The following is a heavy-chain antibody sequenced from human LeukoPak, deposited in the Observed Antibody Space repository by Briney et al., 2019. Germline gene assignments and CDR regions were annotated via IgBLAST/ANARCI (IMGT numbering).Heavy chain of an antibody. V-gene: IGHV3-23*01. J-gene: IGHJ4*02. CDR2: ISGSGGST. CDR3: ARVKSGSTVDDY. D-gene: IGHD1-14*01. CDR1: GFTFSSYA. Sequence: GGSVRLSCAASGFTFSSYAMSWVRQAPGKGLEWVSAISGSGGSTYYADSVKGRFTISRDNSKNTLYLQMNSLRAEDTAVYYCARVKSGSTVDDYWGQGTLVSVSS.